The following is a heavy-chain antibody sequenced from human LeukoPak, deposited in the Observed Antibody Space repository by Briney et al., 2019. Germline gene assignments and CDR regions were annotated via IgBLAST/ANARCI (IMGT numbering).Heavy chain of an antibody. CDR3: ARQGVAVAGTHFDY. J-gene: IGHJ4*02. CDR1: GGSISSYY. D-gene: IGHD6-19*01. Sequence: SETLSLTCTVSGGSISSYYWSWIRQPPGKGLEWIGYIYYSGSTNYNPSLKSRVTISVDTSKSQFSLKLSSVTAADTAVYYCARQGVAVAGTHFDYWGQGTLVTVSS. CDR2: IYYSGST. V-gene: IGHV4-59*08.